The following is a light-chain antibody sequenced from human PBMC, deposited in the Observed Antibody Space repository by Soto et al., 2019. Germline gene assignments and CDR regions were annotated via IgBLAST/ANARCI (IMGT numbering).Light chain of an antibody. CDR1: SSDVGGYNY. Sequence: QSALTQPASVSGSPGQSITISCTGTSSDVGGYNYVSWYQQHPGKAPKLMIYDVSNRPSGVSNRFSGSKSGNTASLTISGLQAEDEADYYCSSYTSSSTLDVFGTGTKGTVL. CDR3: SSYTSSSTLDV. V-gene: IGLV2-14*01. CDR2: DVS. J-gene: IGLJ1*01.